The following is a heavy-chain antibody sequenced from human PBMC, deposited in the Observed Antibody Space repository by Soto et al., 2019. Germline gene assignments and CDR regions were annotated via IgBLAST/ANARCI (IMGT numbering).Heavy chain of an antibody. J-gene: IGHJ3*02. D-gene: IGHD3-9*01. V-gene: IGHV1-46*03. Sequence: XSVKVSFNASGYTFTSYYMHLVRHSPGQGLEWMGIIHPSGGSTSYAQKFQGRVTMIRDTSTSTVYMEVSSLRSEDTAVYYCARSLRYPLGAFDIWGQGTMVTVSS. CDR3: ARSLRYPLGAFDI. CDR1: GYTFTSYY. CDR2: IHPSGGST.